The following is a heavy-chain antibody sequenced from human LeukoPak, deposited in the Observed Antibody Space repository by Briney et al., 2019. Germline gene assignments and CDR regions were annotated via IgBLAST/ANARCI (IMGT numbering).Heavy chain of an antibody. V-gene: IGHV1-2*02. D-gene: IGHD5-18*01. J-gene: IGHJ4*02. CDR3: ARDPYSNYFDY. CDR2: INPNTGGI. CDR1: GHTFTGYY. Sequence: ASMKVSRKSSGHTFTGYYMHWVRQAPGQRLEWMGWINPNTGGINYAQKFQGRVTMTRDTSISAAYMELSRLRPDDTAVYYCARDPYSNYFDYWGQGTLVTVSS.